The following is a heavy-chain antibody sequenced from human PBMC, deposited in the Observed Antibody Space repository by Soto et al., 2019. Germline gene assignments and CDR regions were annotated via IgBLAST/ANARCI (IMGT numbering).Heavy chain of an antibody. D-gene: IGHD2-15*01. CDR1: GDSINSSPYY. V-gene: IGHV4-39*01. CDR2: IYSSGTT. J-gene: IGHJ4*02. Sequence: KSSETLSLTCTVSGDSINSSPYYWGWIRQPPGKGLEWIGNIYSSGTTYYNSSLETRVAISLDTSRNQFSLKLNSVTAADTAVYYCARRPLGYCSSGTCYRPYYFDYWGQGILVTVSS. CDR3: ARRPLGYCSSGTCYRPYYFDY.